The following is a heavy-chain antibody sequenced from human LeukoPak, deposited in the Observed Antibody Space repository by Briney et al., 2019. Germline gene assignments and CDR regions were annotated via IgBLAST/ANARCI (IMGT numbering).Heavy chain of an antibody. CDR2: INPNSGGT. J-gene: IGHJ6*03. V-gene: IGHV1-2*02. Sequence: ASVKVSCKASGYTFTGYYMHWVRQAPGQGREWVGWINPNSGGTNYAQKFQGRVTMTRDTSISTAYMELSRLRSDDTAVYYCARGGPRALGYYYYMDVWGKGTTVTVSS. CDR1: GYTFTGYY. D-gene: IGHD3-16*01. CDR3: ARGGPRALGYYYYMDV.